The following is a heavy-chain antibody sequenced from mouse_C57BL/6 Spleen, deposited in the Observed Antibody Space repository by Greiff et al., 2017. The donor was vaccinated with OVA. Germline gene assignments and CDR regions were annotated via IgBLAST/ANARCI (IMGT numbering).Heavy chain of an antibody. CDR2: INPSSGYT. CDR3: ARGTAQAKGYFDY. J-gene: IGHJ2*01. D-gene: IGHD3-2*02. CDR1: GYTFTSYT. Sequence: VQLQESGAELARPGASVKMSCKASGYTFTSYTMHWVKQRPGQGLEWIGYINPSSGYTKYNQKFKDKATLTADKSSSTAYMQLSSLTYEDSAVYYCARGTAQAKGYFDYWGQGTTLTVSS. V-gene: IGHV1-4*01.